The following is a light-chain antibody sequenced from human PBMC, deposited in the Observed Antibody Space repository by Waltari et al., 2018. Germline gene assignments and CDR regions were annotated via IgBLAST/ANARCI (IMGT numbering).Light chain of an antibody. J-gene: IGKJ1*01. CDR1: ASIGRT. CDR2: VAS. CDR3: QKYGTRPAT. Sequence: EIVLTQSPGTLSLSPGERATLSCRASASIGRTLAWYQQKPGQPPRLLVYVASSRATGIPGRFSGSGSGTDFSLTISRLEPEDFAVYYCQKYGTRPATFGQGTKVEIK. V-gene: IGKV3-20*01.